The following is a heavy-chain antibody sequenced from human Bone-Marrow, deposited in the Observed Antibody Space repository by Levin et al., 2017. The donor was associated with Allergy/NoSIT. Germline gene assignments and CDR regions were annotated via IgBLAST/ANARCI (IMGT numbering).Heavy chain of an antibody. V-gene: IGHV3-30-3*01. J-gene: IGHJ4*02. CDR1: GFTFSTSP. CDR3: ARDGAGYSFWSGYTQIDY. D-gene: IGHD3-3*01. CDR2: LSFDGSSA. Sequence: QSGGSLRLSCAASGFTFSTSPMHWVRQAPGKGLEWLAVLSFDGSSAYYTDSVKGRFTVSRDNSKNTVFLQLNSLRTEDTAIYYCARDGAGYSFWSGYTQIDYWGQGTLVTVSS.